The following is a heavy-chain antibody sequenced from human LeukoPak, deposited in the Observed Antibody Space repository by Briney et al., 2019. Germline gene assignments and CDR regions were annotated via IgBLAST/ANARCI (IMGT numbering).Heavy chain of an antibody. D-gene: IGHD5-12*01. CDR2: ISSSSSYI. CDR1: GFTFSSYS. J-gene: IGHJ4*02. Sequence: GGSLRLSCAASGFTFSSYSMNWVRQAPGKGLEWVSSISSSSSYIYYADSVKGRFTISRDNAKNSPYLQMNSLRAEDTAVYYCARMIEATLYYFDYWGQGTLVTVSS. V-gene: IGHV3-21*01. CDR3: ARMIEATLYYFDY.